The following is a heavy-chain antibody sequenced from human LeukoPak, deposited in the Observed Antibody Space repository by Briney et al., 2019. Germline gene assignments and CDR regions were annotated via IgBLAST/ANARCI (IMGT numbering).Heavy chain of an antibody. V-gene: IGHV1-3*01. D-gene: IGHD6-13*01. Sequence: ASVKVSCKASGYTFTSYAMHWVRQAPGQRLEWMGWINAGNGNTKYSQKFQGRVTITRDTSASTAYMELSSLRSEDTAVYYCATVLKYSSSWYGVDYWGQGTLVTVSS. CDR2: INAGNGNT. CDR1: GYTFTSYA. J-gene: IGHJ4*02. CDR3: ATVLKYSSSWYGVDY.